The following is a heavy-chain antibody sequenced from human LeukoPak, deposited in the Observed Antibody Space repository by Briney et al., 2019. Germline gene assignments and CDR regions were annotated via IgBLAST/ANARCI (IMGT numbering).Heavy chain of an antibody. Sequence: ASVKVSCKASGGTFSSYAISWVRQAPGQGLEWMGRINPNSGGTNYAQKFQGRVTMTRDTSISTAYMELSRLRSDDTAVYYCARDKLVGATRALVPTYWGQGTLVTVSS. J-gene: IGHJ4*02. CDR1: GGTFSSYA. D-gene: IGHD1-26*01. V-gene: IGHV1-2*06. CDR2: INPNSGGT. CDR3: ARDKLVGATRALVPTY.